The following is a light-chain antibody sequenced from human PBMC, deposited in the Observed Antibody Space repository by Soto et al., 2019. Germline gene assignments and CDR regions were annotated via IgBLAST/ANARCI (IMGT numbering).Light chain of an antibody. CDR3: SSYTTSNTRQIV. CDR1: SSDVGGYNY. J-gene: IGLJ1*01. CDR2: DVS. Sequence: QSVLTQPASVSGSPGQSITISCTGTSSDVGGYNYVSWYQHHPGKAPKLIIYDVSNRPSGVSIRFSGSKSDNTASLTISGLQPEDEADYHCSSYTTSNTRQIVFGTGTKF. V-gene: IGLV2-14*03.